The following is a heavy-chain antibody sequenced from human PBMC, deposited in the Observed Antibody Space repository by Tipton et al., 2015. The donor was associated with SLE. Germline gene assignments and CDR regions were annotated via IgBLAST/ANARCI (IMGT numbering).Heavy chain of an antibody. CDR1: GASISTSNYY. Sequence: TLSLTCTVSGASISTSNYYWSWIRQPPGKGLEWIGGINHSGNTYYNPSLKSRVTISVDTSKNQFSLKVNSVTAADTAVYYCARPYRSGWNGVFHIWGQGTMVTVSS. J-gene: IGHJ3*02. CDR3: ARPYRSGWNGVFHI. CDR2: INHSGNT. V-gene: IGHV4-39*07. D-gene: IGHD6-19*01.